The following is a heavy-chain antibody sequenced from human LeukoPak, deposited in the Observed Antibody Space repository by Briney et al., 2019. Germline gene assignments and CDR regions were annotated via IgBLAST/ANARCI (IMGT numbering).Heavy chain of an antibody. CDR3: ARAMSFYYGSAFDY. V-gene: IGHV3-21*01. D-gene: IGHD3-10*01. CDR2: SSTSSTYM. CDR1: GFTFSNYI. J-gene: IGHJ4*02. Sequence: GGSLRLSCSASGFTFSNYILNWVRQAPGVGLEWVSSSSTSSTYMYYADSVKGRFTISRDNAKSSLYLQMDSLRAEDTAVYYCARAMSFYYGSAFDYWGQGTLVTVSS.